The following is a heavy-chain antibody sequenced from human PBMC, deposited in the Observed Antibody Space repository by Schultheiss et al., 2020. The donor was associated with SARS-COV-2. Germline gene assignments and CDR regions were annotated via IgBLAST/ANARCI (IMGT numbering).Heavy chain of an antibody. D-gene: IGHD3-10*01. Sequence: SETLSLTCTVSGGSISSYYWSWIRQPPGKGLEWIGSIYYSGSTYYNPSLKSRVTISVDTSKNQFSLKLSSVTAADTAVYYCARPGGNYGSGSYYIDYWGQGTLVTVSS. V-gene: IGHV4-59*05. CDR1: GGSISSYY. CDR2: IYYSGST. J-gene: IGHJ4*02. CDR3: ARPGGNYGSGSYYIDY.